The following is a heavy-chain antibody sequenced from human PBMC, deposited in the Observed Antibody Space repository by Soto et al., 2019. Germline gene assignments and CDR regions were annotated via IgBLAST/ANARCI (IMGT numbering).Heavy chain of an antibody. V-gene: IGHV3-21*01. CDR2: ISSSSFSI. CDR1: GFTFSSYS. CDR3: ARNESSNIYGMDV. Sequence: EVQLVESGGGLVKPGGSLRLSCAASGFTFSSYSMNWVRQAPGKGLEWVSSISSSSFSINYADSVKGRFSISRDNAQNSLHLQMNNLGAEDTGVYYCARNESSNIYGMDVWGQGTTVTVSS. J-gene: IGHJ6*02. D-gene: IGHD6-6*01.